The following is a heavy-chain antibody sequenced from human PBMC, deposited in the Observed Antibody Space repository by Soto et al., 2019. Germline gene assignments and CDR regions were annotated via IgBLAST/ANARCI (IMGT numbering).Heavy chain of an antibody. D-gene: IGHD5-18*01. Sequence: SETLSLTCAVYGGSFRGYYWSWIRQPPGKGLEWIWEINHSGSTNYNPSLKSRVTISVDTSENQFSLKLSSVTAADTAVYYCASGRRLTQLISSYYYYYVMDVWGQGTTIT. V-gene: IGHV4-34*01. CDR2: INHSGST. CDR1: GGSFRGYY. CDR3: ASGRRLTQLISSYYYYYVMDV. J-gene: IGHJ6*02.